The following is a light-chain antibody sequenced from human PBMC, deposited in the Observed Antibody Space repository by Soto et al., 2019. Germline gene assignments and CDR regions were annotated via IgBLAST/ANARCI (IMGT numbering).Light chain of an antibody. CDR1: SSDVGSYNL. Sequence: QSVLTQPASGSGSPGQSSPISCTGTSSDVGSYNLVSWYQQHPGKAPKLMIYEGSKRPSGVSNRFSGSKSGNTASLTISGLQAEDEADYYCCSYAGSSTYVFGTGTKVTVL. CDR2: EGS. CDR3: CSYAGSSTYV. V-gene: IGLV2-23*01. J-gene: IGLJ1*01.